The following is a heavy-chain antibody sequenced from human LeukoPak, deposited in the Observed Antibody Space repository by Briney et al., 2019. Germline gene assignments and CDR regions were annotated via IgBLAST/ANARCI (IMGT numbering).Heavy chain of an antibody. CDR2: IWYDGSNK. V-gene: IGHV3-33*06. D-gene: IGHD5-18*01. J-gene: IGHJ4*02. Sequence: GRSLRLSCAASGFTFSSYGMHWVRQAPGKGLEWVAVIWYDGSNKYYADSVKGRFTISRDNSKNTLYLQMNSLRAEDTAVYYCAKSKAHGYSYGFIDYWGQGTLVTVSS. CDR3: AKSKAHGYSYGFIDY. CDR1: GFTFSSYG.